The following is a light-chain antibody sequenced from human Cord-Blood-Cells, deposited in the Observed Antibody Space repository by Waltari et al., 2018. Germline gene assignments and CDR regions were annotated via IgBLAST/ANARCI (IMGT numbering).Light chain of an antibody. Sequence: DIQMTQSPSTLSASVGDRVTITCRASQSISSWLAWYQQKPGKAPKLLIYKASSLESGVPSRFSGSGSGTEFTLTISILQPDDVATYYCQQYKSYSQYTFGQGTKLEIK. J-gene: IGKJ2*01. CDR3: QQYKSYSQYT. V-gene: IGKV1-5*03. CDR1: QSISSW. CDR2: KAS.